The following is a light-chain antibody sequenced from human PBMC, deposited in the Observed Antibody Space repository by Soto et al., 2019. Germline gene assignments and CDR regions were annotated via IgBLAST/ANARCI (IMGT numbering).Light chain of an antibody. Sequence: EIVLTQSPGTLSLSPGERATLSCRASQSLSSSQLAWYQQKPGQAQRLLIYDASRRVTGIPARFTGSGSGTDFTLTLNSLEPEDFAVYYCQQRAGSSTFGQGTRLEIK. V-gene: IGKV3-20*01. J-gene: IGKJ5*01. CDR3: QQRAGSST. CDR1: QSLSSSQ. CDR2: DAS.